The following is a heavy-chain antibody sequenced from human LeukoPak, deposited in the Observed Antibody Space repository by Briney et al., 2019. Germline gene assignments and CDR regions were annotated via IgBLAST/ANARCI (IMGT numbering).Heavy chain of an antibody. CDR2: IYYGGST. V-gene: IGHV4-59*01. D-gene: IGHD3-22*01. Sequence: SETLSLTCTVSGGSISSYYWSWIRQPPGKGLEWIGYIYYGGSTNYNPSLKSRVTISVDTSKNQFSLKLSSVTAADTAVYYCARAYYYDSTKHAFDIWGQGTMVTVSS. CDR1: GGSISSYY. CDR3: ARAYYYDSTKHAFDI. J-gene: IGHJ3*02.